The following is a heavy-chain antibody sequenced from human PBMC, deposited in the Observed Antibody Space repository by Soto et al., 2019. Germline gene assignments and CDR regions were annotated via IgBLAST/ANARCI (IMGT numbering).Heavy chain of an antibody. J-gene: IGHJ6*02. CDR2: FIPLFRTP. D-gene: IGHD4-4*01. Sequence: QVQLVQSGAEMKEPGSSVKVSCKTSGGTFSSSAISWLRQAPGQGLEWMGGFIPLFRTPDYEQKFKGRVTIAADESTSTADMELSSLRSEDTAVYYCARDNDRLQLGGNYYYLLDVWGQGTTITVSS. CDR3: ARDNDRLQLGGNYYYLLDV. CDR1: GGTFSSSA. V-gene: IGHV1-69*12.